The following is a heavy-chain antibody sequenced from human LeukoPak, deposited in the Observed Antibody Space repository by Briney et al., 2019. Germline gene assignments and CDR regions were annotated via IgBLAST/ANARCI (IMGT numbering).Heavy chain of an antibody. CDR3: AKDGYYDSSGLGD. V-gene: IGHV4-38-2*01. Sequence: ASETLSLTCAVSGYSISSGYYWGWIRQPPGKGLEWIESIYHSGSTYYNPSLKSRVTISVDTSKNQFSLKLSSVTAADTAVYYCAKDGYYDSSGLGDWGQGTLVTVSS. CDR2: IYHSGST. D-gene: IGHD3-22*01. J-gene: IGHJ4*02. CDR1: GYSISSGYY.